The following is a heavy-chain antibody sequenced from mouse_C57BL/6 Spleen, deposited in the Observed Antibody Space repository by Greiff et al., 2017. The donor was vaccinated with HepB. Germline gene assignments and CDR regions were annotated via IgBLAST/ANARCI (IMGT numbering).Heavy chain of an antibody. J-gene: IGHJ2*01. CDR2: INPNNGGT. V-gene: IGHV1-22*01. CDR1: GYTFTDYN. D-gene: IGHD2-4*01. CDR3: TRLRDYDGYFGY. Sequence: EVQLQQSGPELVKPGASVKMSCKASGYTFTDYNMHWVKQSHGKSLEWIGYINPNNGGTSYNQKFKGKATLTVNKSSSTAYMELRSLTSEDSAVYYCTRLRDYDGYFGYWGQGTTLTVSS.